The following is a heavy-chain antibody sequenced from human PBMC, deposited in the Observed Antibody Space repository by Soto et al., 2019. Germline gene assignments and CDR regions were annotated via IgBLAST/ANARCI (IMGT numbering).Heavy chain of an antibody. J-gene: IGHJ4*02. CDR2: IYYSGST. CDR1: GGSISSSSYY. D-gene: IGHD2-2*01. V-gene: IGHV4-39*01. CDR3: ARHRRSDIVVVPAAKRSMIIDY. Sequence: SETLSLTCTVSGGSISSSSYYWGWIRQPPGKGLEWIGSIYYSGSTYYNPSLKSRVTISVDTSKNQFSLKLSSVTAADTAVYYCARHRRSDIVVVPAAKRSMIIDYWGQGTLVTVSS.